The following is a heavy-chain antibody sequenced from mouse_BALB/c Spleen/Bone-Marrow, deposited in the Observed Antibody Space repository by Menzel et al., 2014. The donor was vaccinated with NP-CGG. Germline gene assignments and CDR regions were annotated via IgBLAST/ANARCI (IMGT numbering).Heavy chain of an antibody. CDR3: ASPYYRYDGFAY. CDR2: INPYNDGT. D-gene: IGHD2-14*01. CDR1: GYTFTSYV. Sequence: EVQLVESGPELVKPGASVKMSCKASGYTFTSYVMHWVKQKPGQGLEWIGYINPYNDGTKYNEKFKGKATLTSDKSSSTACMELSSLTSEDSAVYYCASPYYRYDGFAYWGQGTLVTVSA. V-gene: IGHV1-14*01. J-gene: IGHJ3*01.